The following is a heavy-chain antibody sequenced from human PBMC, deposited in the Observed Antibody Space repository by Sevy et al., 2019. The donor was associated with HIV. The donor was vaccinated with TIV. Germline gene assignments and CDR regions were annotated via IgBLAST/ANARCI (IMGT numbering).Heavy chain of an antibody. CDR1: GFSFRNYW. J-gene: IGHJ4*02. CDR2: ISFDGSTT. Sequence: GGSLRLSSAASGFSFRNYWMHWVRQAPGKGLVWVSRISFDGSTTTYADSVKGRFTISRDNAKNTLYLQMNSLRAEDTAVYYCAREVGRGHDYWGQGTLVTVSS. V-gene: IGHV3-74*01. D-gene: IGHD1-26*01. CDR3: AREVGRGHDY.